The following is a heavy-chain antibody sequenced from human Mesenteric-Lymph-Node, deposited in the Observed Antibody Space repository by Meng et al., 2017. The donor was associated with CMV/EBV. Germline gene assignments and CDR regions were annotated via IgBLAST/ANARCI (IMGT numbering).Heavy chain of an antibody. CDR1: GYTFTSYG. D-gene: IGHD2-2*02. V-gene: IGHV1-18*01. Sequence: ASVKVSCKASGYTFTSYGISWVRQAPGQGLEWMGWISAYNGNTNYAQKLQGRVTMTTDTSTSTAYMELRSLRSDDTAVYYCARKAYCSSTSCYIYPVADAFDIWGQGTMVTVSS. J-gene: IGHJ3*02. CDR3: ARKAYCSSTSCYIYPVADAFDI. CDR2: ISAYNGNT.